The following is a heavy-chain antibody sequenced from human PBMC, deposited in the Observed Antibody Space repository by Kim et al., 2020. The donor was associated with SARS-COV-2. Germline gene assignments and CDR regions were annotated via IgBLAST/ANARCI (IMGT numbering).Heavy chain of an antibody. J-gene: IGHJ6*02. CDR1: GFNFNSYS. CDR2: ISSSSTTV. CDR3: ARCPVGMTMVRGMITSTLFVFYNRGA. Sequence: GGSLRLSCTVSGFNFNSYSMNWVRQAPGKGLEWVSYISSSSTTVYYAGSVRGRFTISRDNAKNSLFLQMNSLRDDDTAVYYCARCPVGMTMVRGMITSTLFVFYNRGAWGQGTTVPVS. V-gene: IGHV3-48*02. D-gene: IGHD3-10*01.